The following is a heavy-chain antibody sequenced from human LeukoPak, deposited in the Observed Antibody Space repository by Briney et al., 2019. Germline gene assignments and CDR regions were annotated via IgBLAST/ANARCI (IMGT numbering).Heavy chain of an antibody. Sequence: SETLSLTCTVSGGSISSYYWSWIRQPPGKGLEWIGYIYYSGSTNYNPSLKSRVTISVDTSKNQLSLKLSSVTAADTALYYCARSRGYFDYWGQGTLVTVSS. V-gene: IGHV4-59*01. J-gene: IGHJ4*02. CDR1: GGSISSYY. CDR3: ARSRGYFDY. D-gene: IGHD6-13*01. CDR2: IYYSGST.